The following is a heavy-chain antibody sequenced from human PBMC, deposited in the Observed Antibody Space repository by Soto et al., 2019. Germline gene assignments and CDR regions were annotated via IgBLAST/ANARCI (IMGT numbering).Heavy chain of an antibody. CDR1: GCTFRSYA. V-gene: IGHV3-23*01. Sequence: PGGSLRLSCAASGCTFRSYAMNWVRQAPGKGLEWVSGISGSGDSTYYADSVKGRVTMTTDTSTSTAYMELRSLRSDDTAVYYCARVYSGYVDSAIDYWGQGTLVTVSS. CDR2: ISGSGDST. D-gene: IGHD5-12*01. J-gene: IGHJ4*02. CDR3: ARVYSGYVDSAIDY.